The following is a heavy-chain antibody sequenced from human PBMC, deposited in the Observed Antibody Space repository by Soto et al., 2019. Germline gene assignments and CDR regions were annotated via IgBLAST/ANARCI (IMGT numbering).Heavy chain of an antibody. D-gene: IGHD2-15*01. CDR1: GDSVSSNSAA. Sequence: SQTLSLTCAISGDSVSSNSAAWNWIRQSPSRGLEWLGRTYYRSKRYNDYAVSVKSRITINPDTSKNQFSLQLNSVTPEDTAVYYCARWARVVVAATRYYGMDVWGQGTTVTVSS. CDR3: ARWARVVVAATRYYGMDV. V-gene: IGHV6-1*01. J-gene: IGHJ6*02. CDR2: TYYRSKRYN.